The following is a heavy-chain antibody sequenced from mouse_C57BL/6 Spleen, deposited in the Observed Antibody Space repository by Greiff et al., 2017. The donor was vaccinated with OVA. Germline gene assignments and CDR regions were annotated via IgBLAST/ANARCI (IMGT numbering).Heavy chain of an antibody. D-gene: IGHD1-1*01. V-gene: IGHV5-4*01. J-gene: IGHJ2*01. CDR1: GFTFSSYA. Sequence: EVQLQESGGGLVKPGGSLKLSCAASGFTFSSYAMSWVRQTPEKRLEWVATISDGGSYTYYPDNVKGRFTISRDNAKNNLYLQMSHLKSEDTAMYYCARDMDYGTEYYFDYWGQGTTLTVSS. CDR3: ARDMDYGTEYYFDY. CDR2: ISDGGSYT.